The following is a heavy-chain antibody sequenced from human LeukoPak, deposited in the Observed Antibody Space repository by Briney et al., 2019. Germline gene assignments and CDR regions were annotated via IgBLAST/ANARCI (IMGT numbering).Heavy chain of an antibody. Sequence: GGSLRLSCEASGFTFSSHAMIWVRLAPGRGLEWVSSISDSGTTTYYADSVKGWFTISRDNSKNTLYLQMNSLRAEDTAVYYCAKFAQYCSSTSCYKDYYYGMDVWGQGTTVTVSS. J-gene: IGHJ6*02. CDR3: AKFAQYCSSTSCYKDYYYGMDV. CDR2: ISDSGTTT. D-gene: IGHD2-2*02. V-gene: IGHV3-23*01. CDR1: GFTFSSHA.